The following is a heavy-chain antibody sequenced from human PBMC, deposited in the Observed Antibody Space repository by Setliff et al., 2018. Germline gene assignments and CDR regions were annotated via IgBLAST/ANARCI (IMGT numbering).Heavy chain of an antibody. CDR1: GGSFSTYY. CDR2: VYYSGNN. CDR3: ARTGTYRYFDY. Sequence: SETLSLTCTVSGGSFSTYYWSWIRQAPGKGLEWIGHVYYSGNNYYNASLKSRLTISVDTSKNQFSLKLRSVTAADTAVYYCARTGTYRYFDYWGQGILVTVSS. D-gene: IGHD1-1*01. V-gene: IGHV4-59*08. J-gene: IGHJ4*02.